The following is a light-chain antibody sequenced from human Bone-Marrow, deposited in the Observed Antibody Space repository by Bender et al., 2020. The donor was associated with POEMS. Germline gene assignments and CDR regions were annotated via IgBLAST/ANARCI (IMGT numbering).Light chain of an antibody. CDR2: DVT. J-gene: IGLJ3*02. V-gene: IGLV2-14*03. CDR1: SSDVGGYNY. Sequence: QSALTQPASVSGSPGQSITISCTGSSSDVGGYNYVSWYQQHPGKAPKLVISDVTKRPSGLSSRFAGSKSGNTASLTISGLQPDDEADYYCCSYAGTDPVVFGGGTKLTVL. CDR3: CSYAGTDPVV.